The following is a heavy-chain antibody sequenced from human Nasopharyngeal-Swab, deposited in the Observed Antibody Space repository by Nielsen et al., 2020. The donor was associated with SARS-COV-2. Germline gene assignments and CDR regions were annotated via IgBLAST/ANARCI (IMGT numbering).Heavy chain of an antibody. D-gene: IGHD4-17*01. V-gene: IGHV1-18*01. CDR3: ARVVPDYGDDYYYYGMDV. Sequence: ASVKVSCKASGDTFTSYGISWVRQAPGQGLEGRGWIGGYSGNTKYAQKVQGRVTMTRDTSTTTAYMELSSLRSEDTAVYYCARVVPDYGDDYYYYGMDVWGQGTTVTVSS. J-gene: IGHJ6*02. CDR1: GDTFTSYG. CDR2: IGGYSGNT.